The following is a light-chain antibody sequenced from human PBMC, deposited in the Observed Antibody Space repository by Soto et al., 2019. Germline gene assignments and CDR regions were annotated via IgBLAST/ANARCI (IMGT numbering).Light chain of an antibody. J-gene: IGKJ4*01. CDR3: QQYYSYPLT. Sequence: DTQMTQSPSSLSASLGDRVTITCRTSQTISRYLNWYQKKSGKAPKLLIYAASNLQSGVPSRFSGSGSGTDFTLTISSLQTEDFATYYCQQYYSYPLTFGGGTKVDIK. CDR2: AAS. V-gene: IGKV1-39*01. CDR1: QTISRY.